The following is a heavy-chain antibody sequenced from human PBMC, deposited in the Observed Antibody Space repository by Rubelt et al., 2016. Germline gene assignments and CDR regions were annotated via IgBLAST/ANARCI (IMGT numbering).Heavy chain of an antibody. V-gene: IGHV3-33*01. D-gene: IGHD2-8*01. CDR2: DGSEK. CDR3: ARRKLGPMGY. Sequence: DGSEKYYADSVRGRFTISRDNSKNTLYLQMNSLRAEDTAVYYCARRKLGPMGYWGQGTLVTVSS. J-gene: IGHJ4*02.